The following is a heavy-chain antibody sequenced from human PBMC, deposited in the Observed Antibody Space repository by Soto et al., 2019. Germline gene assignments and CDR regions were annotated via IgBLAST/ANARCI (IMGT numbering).Heavy chain of an antibody. CDR2: IWNDGNGY. J-gene: IGHJ6*02. Sequence: QVQLVESGGGVVQPGRSLRLSCAASGFNFNNYGMHWVRQAPGKGLEWVAVIWNDGNGYYYANSVKGQFTISRDNSKNTLFLQMSSLRADDTAVYYCARRQISPPTRGAASARGGRDVWGQGTTVTVSS. CDR1: GFNFNNYG. CDR3: ARRQISPPTRGAASARGGRDV. V-gene: IGHV3-33*01. D-gene: IGHD6-13*01.